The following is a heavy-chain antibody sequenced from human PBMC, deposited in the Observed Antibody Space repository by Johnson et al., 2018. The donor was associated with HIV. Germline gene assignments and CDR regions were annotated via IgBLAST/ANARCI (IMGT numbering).Heavy chain of an antibody. V-gene: IGHV3-13*01. CDR2: IGTAGDT. Sequence: VQLVESGGGLVQPGGSLRLSCAASGFTFSSYDMHWVRQATGKGLEWVSAIGTAGDTYYPGSVKGRFTISREIAKNSLYLQMNSLRDGDTAVYFCVRDFRSVGTTDASDIWGQGTMITVSS. CDR3: VRDFRSVGTTDASDI. CDR1: GFTFSSYD. J-gene: IGHJ3*02. D-gene: IGHD1/OR15-1a*01.